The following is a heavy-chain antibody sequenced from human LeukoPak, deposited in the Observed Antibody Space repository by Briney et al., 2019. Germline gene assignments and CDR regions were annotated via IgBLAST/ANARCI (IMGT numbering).Heavy chain of an antibody. CDR2: IKSKTDGGTT. CDR1: GFTFSNAW. V-gene: IGHV3-15*01. CDR3: TTAIGMATTPWAFDI. J-gene: IGHJ3*02. Sequence: PGGSLRLSCAASGFTFSNAWMSWVRQAPGKGLEWVGRIKSKTDGGTTDYAAPVKGRFTISRDDSKNTLYLQMNSLKTEDTAVYYCTTAIGMATTPWAFDIWGQGTMVTVSS. D-gene: IGHD5-24*01.